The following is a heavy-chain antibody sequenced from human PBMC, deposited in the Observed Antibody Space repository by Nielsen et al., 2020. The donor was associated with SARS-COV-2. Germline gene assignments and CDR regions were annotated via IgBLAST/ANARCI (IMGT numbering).Heavy chain of an antibody. V-gene: IGHV3-33*08. CDR3: ARGILGHFDS. J-gene: IGHJ4*02. CDR1: GFTFANYG. Sequence: GGSLRLSCAASGFTFANYGIHWVRQVAGRGLEWVAIVSRDGSDTFYVDSVKGRFTISRDNALDSLFLQMNSLSAEDTAVYYCARGILGHFDSWGQGTLVTVSS. D-gene: IGHD3-9*01. CDR2: VSRDGSDT.